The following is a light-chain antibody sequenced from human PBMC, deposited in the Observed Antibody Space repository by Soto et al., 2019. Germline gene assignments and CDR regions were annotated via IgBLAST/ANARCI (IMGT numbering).Light chain of an antibody. J-gene: IGKJ4*01. CDR2: DAS. Sequence: EIVLTQSPATLSLSPGERATLSCRASQSVDNYLAWYQQTPGQAPRLLIYDASNRATGIPARFSGSGSGTDFTLTISSLEPEDFAVYYCQQRTNPLTFGGGAKGDIK. CDR1: QSVDNY. CDR3: QQRTNPLT. V-gene: IGKV3-11*01.